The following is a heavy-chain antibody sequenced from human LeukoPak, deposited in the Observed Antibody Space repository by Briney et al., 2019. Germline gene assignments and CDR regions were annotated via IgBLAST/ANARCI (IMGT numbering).Heavy chain of an antibody. CDR2: IWYSGFT. V-gene: IGHV4-59*06. D-gene: IGHD4/OR15-4a*01. Sequence: GSLRLSCVASGFPFSSYWMTWVRQPPGKGLEWIGYIWYSGFTYYNPSLKSRVTISVDTSKDQFFLKLSSVTAADTAMYYCARVRDWFDPWGQGTLVTVSS. J-gene: IGHJ5*02. CDR3: ARVRDWFDP. CDR1: GFPFSSYW.